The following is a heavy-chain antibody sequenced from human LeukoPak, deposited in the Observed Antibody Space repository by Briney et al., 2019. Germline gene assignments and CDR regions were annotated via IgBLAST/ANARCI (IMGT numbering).Heavy chain of an antibody. Sequence: PSETLSLTCTVSGYSISSGYYWGWIRQPPGRGLEWIGSIYHSGSTYYNPSLKSRVTISVDTSKNQFSLKLSSVTAADTAVYYCARDKGDYGDYQDAFDIWGQGTMVTVSS. CDR1: GYSISSGYY. CDR3: ARDKGDYGDYQDAFDI. J-gene: IGHJ3*02. D-gene: IGHD4-17*01. CDR2: IYHSGST. V-gene: IGHV4-38-2*02.